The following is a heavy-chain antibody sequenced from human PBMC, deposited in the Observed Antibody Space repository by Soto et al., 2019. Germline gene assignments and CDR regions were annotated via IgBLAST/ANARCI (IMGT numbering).Heavy chain of an antibody. J-gene: IGHJ4*02. Sequence: SETLSFTSAFYGGSFIGYYWSWIRQPPGKGLEWMGEINHSGSTSYNPSLKSRVAISVDTSKNQLSLKMSSVTAADTAVYYCARGGYGHDFDYWGQGTLVTVSS. CDR2: INHSGST. D-gene: IGHD5-12*01. CDR1: GGSFIGYY. CDR3: ARGGYGHDFDY. V-gene: IGHV4-34*01.